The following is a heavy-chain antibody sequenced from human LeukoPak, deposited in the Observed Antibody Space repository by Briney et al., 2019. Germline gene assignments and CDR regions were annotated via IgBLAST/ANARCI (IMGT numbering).Heavy chain of an antibody. D-gene: IGHD2-2*01. CDR3: ARGGPAAIPYYYYYYMDV. CDR1: GGSISSGSYY. J-gene: IGHJ6*03. CDR2: IYTSGST. Sequence: SETLSLTCTVSGGSISSGSYYWSWIRQPAGKGLEWIGRIYTSGSTNYNPALKSRVIITVDTSKNQYSLKLSSVTAADTAVYYCARGGPAAIPYYYYYYMDVWGKGTTVTVSS. V-gene: IGHV4-61*02.